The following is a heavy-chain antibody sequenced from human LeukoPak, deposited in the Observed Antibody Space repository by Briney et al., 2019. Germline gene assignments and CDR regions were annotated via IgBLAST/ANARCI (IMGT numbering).Heavy chain of an antibody. CDR3: ARDYSSSWFLYGMDV. CDR2: MNPNSGNT. Sequence: ASVKVSCKASGYTFTSYDINWVRQATGQGLEWMGWMNPNSGNTGYAQKFQGRVTMTRNTSISTAYMELSSLRSEDTAVYYRARDYSSSWFLYGMDVWGQGTTVTVSS. V-gene: IGHV1-8*01. CDR1: GYTFTSYD. D-gene: IGHD6-13*01. J-gene: IGHJ6*02.